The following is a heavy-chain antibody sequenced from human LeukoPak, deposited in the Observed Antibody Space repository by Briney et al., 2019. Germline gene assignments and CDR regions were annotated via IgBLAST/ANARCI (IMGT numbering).Heavy chain of an antibody. CDR1: GFTFSSYA. J-gene: IGHJ4*02. V-gene: IGHV3-30*07. D-gene: IGHD5-24*01. CDR3: ARGIELATIGTDY. Sequence: PGGSLRLSCAASGFTFSSYAMHWVRQAPGKGLEWVAVISYDGSNKYYADSVKGRFTNSRDNSKNTLYLQMNSLRAEDTAVYYCARGIELATIGTDYWGQGTLVTVSS. CDR2: ISYDGSNK.